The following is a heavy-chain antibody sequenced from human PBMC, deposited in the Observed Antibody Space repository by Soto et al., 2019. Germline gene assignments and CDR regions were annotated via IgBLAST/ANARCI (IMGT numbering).Heavy chain of an antibody. CDR3: ATDREAGYNFSYGMDV. CDR2: IYTSASI. CDR1: GADINTYS. V-gene: IGHV4-4*07. Sequence: SETLSLTCIVSGADINTYSWTWIRQPAGKGLEWIGRIYTSASINYNPSLRGRVTLSVDTSTNQVSLKLASVTAADTAVYYCATDREAGYNFSYGMDVWGQGTMVTVSS. D-gene: IGHD6-19*01. J-gene: IGHJ6*02.